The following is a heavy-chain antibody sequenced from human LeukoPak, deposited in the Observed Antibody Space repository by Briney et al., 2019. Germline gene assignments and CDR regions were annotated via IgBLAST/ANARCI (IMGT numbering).Heavy chain of an antibody. V-gene: IGHV1-69*13. CDR2: IIPIFGTA. Sequence: EASVKVSCKASGGTFSSYAISWVRQAPGQGLEWMGGIIPIFGTANYAQKFQGRVTINADESTSTAYMELSSLRSEDTAVYYCARRPSGSYSAAVYGGQGTLVTVSS. D-gene: IGHD3-10*01. CDR1: GGTFSSYA. J-gene: IGHJ4*02. CDR3: ARRPSGSYSAAVY.